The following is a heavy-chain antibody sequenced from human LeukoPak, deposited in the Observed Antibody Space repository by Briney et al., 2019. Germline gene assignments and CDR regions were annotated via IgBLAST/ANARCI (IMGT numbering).Heavy chain of an antibody. D-gene: IGHD2-21*01. CDR2: IYYSGSS. Sequence: SETLSLTCAVYGGSFSGYYWSWIRQPPGKGLEWIGDIYYSGSSYYNPSLKSRVTISVDTSKNQFSLNLTSVTAADTAVYYCAREDTIARGGGWFDPWGQGTLVTVSS. V-gene: IGHV4-34*01. CDR1: GGSFSGYY. J-gene: IGHJ5*02. CDR3: AREDTIARGGGWFDP.